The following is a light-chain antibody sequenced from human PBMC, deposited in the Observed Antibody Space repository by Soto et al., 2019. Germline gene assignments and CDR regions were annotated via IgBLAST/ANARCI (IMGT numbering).Light chain of an antibody. V-gene: IGKV3-11*01. CDR2: DAS. J-gene: IGKJ1*01. CDR3: QQYGSSGT. CDR1: QDINTY. Sequence: EVVLTQSPATLSLSPGEKATLSRRASQDINTYLGWYQQKPGQPPRLLIYDASNRASGIPARFSGSGSGTDFTLTISRLEPEDFAVYYCQQYGSSGTFGQGTKVDIK.